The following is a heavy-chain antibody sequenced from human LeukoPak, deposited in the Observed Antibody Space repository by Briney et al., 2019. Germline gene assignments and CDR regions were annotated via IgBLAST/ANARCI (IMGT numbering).Heavy chain of an antibody. J-gene: IGHJ4*02. D-gene: IGHD3-22*01. CDR1: GGTFSSYA. Sequence: ASVTVSCKASGGTFSSYAISWVRQAPGQGLEWMGGIIPIFGTANYAPKFQGRVTITADESTSTAYMELSSLRSEDTAVYYCAREAPRAYYYDSSGSYSYWGQGTLVTVSS. V-gene: IGHV1-69*13. CDR2: IIPIFGTA. CDR3: AREAPRAYYYDSSGSYSY.